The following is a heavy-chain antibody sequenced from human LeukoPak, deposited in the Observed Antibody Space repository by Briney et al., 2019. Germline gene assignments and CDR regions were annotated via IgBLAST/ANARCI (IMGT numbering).Heavy chain of an antibody. V-gene: IGHV3-30*03. D-gene: IGHD3-3*01. CDR3: IWSGEAD. J-gene: IGHJ4*02. CDR1: GFTFSSYG. Sequence: GRSLRLSCAASGFTFSSYGMHWVRQAPGKGLEWVAVISYDGSNKYYADSVKGRFTISRDNSKNTLYLQMNSLRAEDTAVYFCIWSGEADWGQGTLVTVSS. CDR2: ISYDGSNK.